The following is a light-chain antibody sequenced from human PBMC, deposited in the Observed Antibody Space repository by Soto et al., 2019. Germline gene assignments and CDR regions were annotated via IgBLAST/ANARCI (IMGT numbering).Light chain of an antibody. CDR3: QHYNSYSEA. V-gene: IGKV1-5*03. J-gene: IGKJ1*01. CDR1: QTISSW. CDR2: KAS. Sequence: DIQMTQSPTTQPGRARDRLTITCRASQTISSWLAWYQQKPGKAPKLLIYKASTLKSGVPSRFSGSGSGTEFTLTISSLQPDDFATYYCQHYNSYSEAFGQGTKVDIK.